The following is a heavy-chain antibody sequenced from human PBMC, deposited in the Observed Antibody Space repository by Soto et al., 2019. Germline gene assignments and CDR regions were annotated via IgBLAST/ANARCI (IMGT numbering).Heavy chain of an antibody. D-gene: IGHD3-3*01. CDR3: ASRGYDFWSGLDP. J-gene: IGHJ5*02. CDR1: GYTFTDYH. Sequence: ASVKVSCKPSGYTFTDYHIHWVRQAPGQGLGFMGWINANNGGAGSAQQFQGRVTVTRDTSISTVYMELSNLRSDDTAVYYCASRGYDFWSGLDPWGQGTLVTVSS. V-gene: IGHV1-2*02. CDR2: INANNGGA.